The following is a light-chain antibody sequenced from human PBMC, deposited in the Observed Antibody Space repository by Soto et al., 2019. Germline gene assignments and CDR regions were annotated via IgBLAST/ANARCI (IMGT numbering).Light chain of an antibody. CDR1: QSVSSY. Sequence: EIVLTQSPATLSLSPGEIATLSCRASQSVSSYLAWYQQKPGQAPRLLIYDASNRATGIPARFSGSGSGTDFTLTISSLEPEDFAVYYFQLRGTFGPGTKVDIE. CDR2: DAS. J-gene: IGKJ3*01. V-gene: IGKV3-11*01. CDR3: QLRGT.